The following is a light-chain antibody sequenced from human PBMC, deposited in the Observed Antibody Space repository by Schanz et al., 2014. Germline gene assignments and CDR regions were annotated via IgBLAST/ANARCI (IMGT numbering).Light chain of an antibody. CDR2: EGS. Sequence: QSALTQPASVSGSPGQSITISCTGTSSDVGSYNLVSWYQQHPGKAPKLMIYEGSKRPSGVSNRFSGSKSGNTASLTISGLQAEDEADYYCSSYTTSGSWVFGGGTKVTVL. V-gene: IGLV2-14*02. CDR3: SSYTTSGSWV. J-gene: IGLJ3*02. CDR1: SSDVGSYNL.